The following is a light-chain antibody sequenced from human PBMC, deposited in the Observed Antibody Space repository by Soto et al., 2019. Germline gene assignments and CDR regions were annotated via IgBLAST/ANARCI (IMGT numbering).Light chain of an antibody. CDR2: ENN. V-gene: IGLV1-51*02. CDR3: ETWDSSLSAAV. Sequence: QSVLPQPPSVSAAPGQKVAISCSGSSPNIGNDYVSWYQQLPGTAPKLLIYENNKRPSGIPDRFSGSKSGTSATLGITGLQSGDEADYYCETWDSSLSAAVFGGGTQLTVL. CDR1: SPNIGNDY. J-gene: IGLJ7*01.